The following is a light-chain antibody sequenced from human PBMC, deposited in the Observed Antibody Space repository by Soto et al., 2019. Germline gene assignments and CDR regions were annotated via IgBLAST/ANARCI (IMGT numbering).Light chain of an antibody. CDR2: EVS. V-gene: IGLV2-8*01. J-gene: IGLJ2*01. CDR3: SSYAGSNNVV. Sequence: QSALTQPPSASGSPGQSVTISCTGTSSDVGAYNYVSWYQQHPGKAPKLMIYEVSKRPSGVPDRCSGSKSSNTASLTVSGLQAEDEADYYCSSYAGSNNVVFGGGTKLTVL. CDR1: SSDVGAYNY.